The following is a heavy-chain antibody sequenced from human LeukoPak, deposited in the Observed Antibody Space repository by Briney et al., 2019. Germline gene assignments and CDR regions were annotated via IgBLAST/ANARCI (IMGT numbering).Heavy chain of an antibody. CDR1: GYTFTSYY. Sequence: ASVKVSCKASGYTFTSYYMHWVRQAPGQGLEWMGIINPSGGSTSYAQKFQGRVTMTRDTSTSTVYIELSSLRSEDTAVYYCARDRSSYYYDSSGYGWYYFDYWGQGTLVTVSS. CDR2: INPSGGST. CDR3: ARDRSSYYYDSSGYGWYYFDY. D-gene: IGHD3-22*01. J-gene: IGHJ4*02. V-gene: IGHV1-46*01.